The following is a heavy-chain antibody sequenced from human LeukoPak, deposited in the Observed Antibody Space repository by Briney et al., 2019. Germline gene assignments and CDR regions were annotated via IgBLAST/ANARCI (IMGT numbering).Heavy chain of an antibody. CDR3: ARRRRIAAAGTDAFDI. D-gene: IGHD6-13*01. V-gene: IGHV1-18*01. Sequence: ASVKVSCKASGYTFTSYGISWVRQAPGQGLEWMGWISAYNGNTNYAQKLQGRVTMTTDTSTSTAYMELRSLRSDDTAVYYCARRRRIAAAGTDAFDIWGQGTMVTVSS. CDR1: GYTFTSYG. CDR2: ISAYNGNT. J-gene: IGHJ3*02.